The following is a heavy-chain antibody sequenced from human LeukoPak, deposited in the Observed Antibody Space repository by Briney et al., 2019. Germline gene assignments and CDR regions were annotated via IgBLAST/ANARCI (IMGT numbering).Heavy chain of an antibody. CDR3: ARDGGSFSYNMDV. Sequence: VASVKVSCKASGYTFTSYYMHWVRQAPGQGLEWMGIINPRGASTTYAQKFQGRLTMTRDTSTSTVYMELSSLRSEDTAVYFCARDGGSFSYNMDVWGQGTTVTVSS. CDR1: GYTFTSYY. CDR2: INPRGAST. D-gene: IGHD1-26*01. V-gene: IGHV1-46*01. J-gene: IGHJ6*02.